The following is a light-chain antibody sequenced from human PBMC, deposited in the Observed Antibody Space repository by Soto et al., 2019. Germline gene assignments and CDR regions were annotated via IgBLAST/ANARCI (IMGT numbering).Light chain of an antibody. CDR2: GVS. J-gene: IGKJ3*01. V-gene: IGKV3-20*01. Sequence: EIVLTQSPGTLSLSPGERATLSCRASERLSSVYLAWYQQRPGQPPRLLIYGVSNRATGIPDRFSGSGSGIEFTLTISSLQSEDSAFYYCQQYFNWPLTWTFGPGTKVQIK. CDR1: ERLSSVY. CDR3: QQYFNWPLTWT.